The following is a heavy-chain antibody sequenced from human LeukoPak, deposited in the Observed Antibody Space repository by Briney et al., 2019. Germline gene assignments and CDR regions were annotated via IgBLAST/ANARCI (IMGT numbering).Heavy chain of an antibody. Sequence: GASVKVSCKASGYTFTSYGISWVRQAPGQGLEWMAWISPDNGNTNYAQNFQGRVALTIDTSTTTAYLELRSLRSDDTAVYYCARDVVVAPYYFEYWGQGTLVTVSS. CDR2: ISPDNGNT. V-gene: IGHV1-18*01. CDR1: GYTFTSYG. D-gene: IGHD2-15*01. CDR3: ARDVVVAPYYFEY. J-gene: IGHJ4*02.